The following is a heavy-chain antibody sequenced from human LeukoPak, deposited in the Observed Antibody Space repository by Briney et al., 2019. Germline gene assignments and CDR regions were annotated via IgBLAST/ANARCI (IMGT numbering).Heavy chain of an antibody. CDR2: ISYSGNT. V-gene: IGHV4-39*01. CDR1: GGSIISSDYH. J-gene: IGHJ3*02. Sequence: SQTLALTCTVSGGSIISSDYHWGWVRQPPGKGLEWIGTISYSGNTDYNPSLRSRVTISVDTSNNQFSLRLGSVTAADTAVYPCARHCCSGPAKRVFDIWGQGPMVTVYS. CDR3: ARHCCSGPAKRVFDI. D-gene: IGHD2-15*01.